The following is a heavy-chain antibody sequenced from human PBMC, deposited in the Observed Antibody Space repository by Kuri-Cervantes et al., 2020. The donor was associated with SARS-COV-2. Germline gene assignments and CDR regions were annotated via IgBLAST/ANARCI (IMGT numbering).Heavy chain of an antibody. D-gene: IGHD5-18*01. CDR2: ISYDGSNK. CDR1: GFTFSSYA. J-gene: IGHJ4*02. Sequence: GGSLRLSCAASGFTFSSYAMHWVRQAPGKGLEWVAVISYDGSNKYYADSVKGRFTISSDNARNSLSLQMNSLRAEDTAMYYCATDTAMVDYWGQGTLVTVSS. V-gene: IGHV3-30-3*01. CDR3: ATDTAMVDY.